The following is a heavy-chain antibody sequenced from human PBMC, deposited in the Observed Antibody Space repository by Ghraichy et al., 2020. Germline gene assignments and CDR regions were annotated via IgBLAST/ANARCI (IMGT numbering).Heavy chain of an antibody. V-gene: IGHV4-39*01. Sequence: SETLSLTCTVSGGSISSSSDYWGWIRQPPGKGLEWIGSIYYSGSTYYNPSLKSRVTMSVDASKKQFYLKLTSVTAADTAVYYCARRKGGCFDYWGQGTLVTVSS. CDR3: ARRKGGCFDY. J-gene: IGHJ4*02. CDR1: GGSISSSSDY. CDR2: IYYSGST. D-gene: IGHD2-15*01.